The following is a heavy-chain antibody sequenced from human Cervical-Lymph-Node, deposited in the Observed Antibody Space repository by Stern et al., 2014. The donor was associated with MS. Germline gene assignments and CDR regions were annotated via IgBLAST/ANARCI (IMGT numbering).Heavy chain of an antibody. Sequence: VQLVESGAEVKKPGSSVKVSCKASGGTFNVYAINWLRQAPGQGLEWMGGIIPGIGPANYAQHFQGRVTITADASTRTSSMQLSSLRSDDTAVYYCARDGRHTNNFGLDVWGQGTTVTVSS. CDR3: ARDGRHTNNFGLDV. J-gene: IGHJ6*02. CDR2: IIPGIGPA. V-gene: IGHV1-69*01. CDR1: GGTFNVYA.